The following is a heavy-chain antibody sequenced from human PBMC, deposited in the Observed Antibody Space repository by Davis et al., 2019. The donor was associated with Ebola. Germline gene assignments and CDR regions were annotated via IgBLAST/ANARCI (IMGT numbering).Heavy chain of an antibody. CDR2: IIPILGIA. CDR1: GGTFSSYA. Sequence: SVKVSCKASGGTFSSYAISWVRQAPGQGLEWMGGIIPILGIANYAQKFQGRVTITADESTSTAYMELSSLGFDDTAVYYCARGGTAGTYKWGYFFDYWGQGTLVTVSS. CDR3: ARGGTAGTYKWGYFFDY. V-gene: IGHV1-69*10. D-gene: IGHD7-27*01. J-gene: IGHJ4*02.